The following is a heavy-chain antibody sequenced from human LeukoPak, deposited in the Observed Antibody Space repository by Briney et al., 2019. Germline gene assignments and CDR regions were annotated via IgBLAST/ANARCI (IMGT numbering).Heavy chain of an antibody. J-gene: IGHJ4*02. CDR1: GGTISSYY. D-gene: IGHD3-22*01. Sequence: SETLSLTCTASGGTISSYYWSWIRQPPGKGLEWIGYIYTSGSTNYNPSLKSRVTISVDTSKDQFSLKLSSVTAADTAVYYCARSGGYYYGGFDYWGQGTLVTVSS. V-gene: IGHV4-4*09. CDR2: IYTSGST. CDR3: ARSGGYYYGGFDY.